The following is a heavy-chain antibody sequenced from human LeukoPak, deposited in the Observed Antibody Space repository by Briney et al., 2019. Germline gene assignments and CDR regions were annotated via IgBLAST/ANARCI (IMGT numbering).Heavy chain of an antibody. CDR2: TNPNSGNT. J-gene: IGHJ3*02. D-gene: IGHD3-22*01. CDR3: ARNYDSSGTDAFDI. Sequence: ASVKVSCKASGYTFTSYDINWVRQATGQGLEWMGWTNPNSGNTGYAQKFQGRVTITRNTSISTAYMELSSLRSEDTAVYYCARNYDSSGTDAFDIWGQGTMVTVSS. CDR1: GYTFTSYD. V-gene: IGHV1-8*03.